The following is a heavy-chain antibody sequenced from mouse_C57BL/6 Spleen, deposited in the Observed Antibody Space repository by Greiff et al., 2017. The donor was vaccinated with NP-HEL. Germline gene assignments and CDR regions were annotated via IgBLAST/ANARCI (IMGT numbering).Heavy chain of an antibody. J-gene: IGHJ4*01. V-gene: IGHV5-9-1*02. CDR2: ISSGGDYI. Sequence: EVMLVESGEGLVKPGGSLKLSCAASGFTFSSYAMSWVRQTPEKRLEWVAYISSGGDYIYYADTVKGRFTISRDNARNTLYLQMSSLKSEDTAMYYCTRDSSGYVEYYAMDYWGQGTSVTVSS. CDR1: GFTFSSYA. D-gene: IGHD3-2*02. CDR3: TRDSSGYVEYYAMDY.